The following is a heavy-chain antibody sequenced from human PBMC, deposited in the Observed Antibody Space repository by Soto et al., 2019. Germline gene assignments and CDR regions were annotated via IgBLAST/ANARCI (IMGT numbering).Heavy chain of an antibody. V-gene: IGHV3-23*01. D-gene: IGHD6-19*01. CDR3: AKTDKFHSQSSGWANRFDS. Sequence: EVQLLESGGDLAQPGGSLRLICAASGFTFSHYAMNWVRQSPGKGLEWVSTITSAGSTFYGDTVKGRFTISRDNSKSTLYLQMNSLGAEDTAVYYCAKTDKFHSQSSGWANRFDSWGQGTLVTVSS. CDR1: GFTFSHYA. CDR2: ITSAGST. J-gene: IGHJ4*02.